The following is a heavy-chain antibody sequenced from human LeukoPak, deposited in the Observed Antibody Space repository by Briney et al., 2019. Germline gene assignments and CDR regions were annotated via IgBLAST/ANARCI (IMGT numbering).Heavy chain of an antibody. V-gene: IGHV3-23*01. CDR2: ISGSGSST. Sequence: GGSLRLSCAASEFTFDDYGMSWVRQAPGKGLEWVSGISGSGSSTYYADSVKGRFTISRDNSKSTLYLQMNSLRAEDTTVYYCAKDRHAPGRYCSTIICFPFDPWGQGTLVTVSS. CDR3: AKDRHAPGRYCSTIICFPFDP. CDR1: EFTFDDYG. J-gene: IGHJ5*02. D-gene: IGHD2-2*01.